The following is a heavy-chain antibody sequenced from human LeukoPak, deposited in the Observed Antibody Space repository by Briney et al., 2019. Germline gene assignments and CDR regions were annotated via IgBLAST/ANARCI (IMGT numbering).Heavy chain of an antibody. CDR2: ICGSGVGT. J-gene: IGHJ3*02. Sequence: GGSLRLSCAASGFTFSSYTMNWVRQAPGKGREWVSAICGSGVGTYYAHSEKGRFTISRDNSWNTLYLHMSSLRAEDTAVDYFAKDQVISGSEASDIWGQGTMVAVSS. CDR1: GFTFSSYT. D-gene: IGHD2-21*01. CDR3: AKDQVISGSEASDI. V-gene: IGHV3-23*01.